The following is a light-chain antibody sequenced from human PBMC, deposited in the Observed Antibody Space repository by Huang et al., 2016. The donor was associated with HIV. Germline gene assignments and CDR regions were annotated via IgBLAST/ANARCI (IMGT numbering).Light chain of an antibody. V-gene: IGKV3-20*01. CDR3: QQYGKSAWT. Sequence: EIVLTQSPGTLSLSPGERATLSCRASQSVSSSYLAWYQQKPGQAPRLLIYGASNRATGIPDRFSGRGSGTDFTLTISRLEPEDFAVYYCQQYGKSAWTFGQGTKVDIK. CDR1: QSVSSSY. J-gene: IGKJ1*01. CDR2: GAS.